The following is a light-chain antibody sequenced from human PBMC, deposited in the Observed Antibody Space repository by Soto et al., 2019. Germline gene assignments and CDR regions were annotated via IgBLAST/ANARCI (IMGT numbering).Light chain of an antibody. J-gene: IGLJ1*01. V-gene: IGLV1-40*01. CDR3: QSYDSSLNRV. Sequence: QSVLSQPPSVSGAPGQRITISCTGSSSNIGANYDVHWYRQVPGTAPKLLMSGDNNRPSGVADRFSGSKSGTSASLAITSPQAEDEADYYCQSYDSSLNRVFGPATKVTVL. CDR1: SSNIGANYD. CDR2: GDN.